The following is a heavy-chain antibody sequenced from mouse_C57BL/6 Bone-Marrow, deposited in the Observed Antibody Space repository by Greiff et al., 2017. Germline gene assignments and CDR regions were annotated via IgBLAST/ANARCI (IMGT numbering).Heavy chain of an antibody. CDR3: ARSIYYYGSSSFDY. CDR1: GYTFTSYW. D-gene: IGHD1-1*01. CDR2: IDPSVSYT. J-gene: IGHJ2*01. V-gene: IGHV1-50*01. Sequence: VQLQQPGAELVKPGASVKLSCKASGYTFTSYWMQWVKQRPGQGLEWIGEIDPSVSYTNYNQKFKGKATLTVDTSSSTAYMQLSSLTSEDSAVYYCARSIYYYGSSSFDYWGQGTTLTVSS.